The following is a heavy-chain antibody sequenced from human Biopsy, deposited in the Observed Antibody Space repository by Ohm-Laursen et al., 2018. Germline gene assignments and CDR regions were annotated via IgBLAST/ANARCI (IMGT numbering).Heavy chain of an antibody. D-gene: IGHD2/OR15-2a*01. V-gene: IGHV4-59*01. J-gene: IGHJ6*02. CDR3: ARATNSTGWPYYYFYGMDV. Sequence: GTLSLTCIASGGSISSDYWSWIRQTPGKGLEWIGYIYYSGSTNYNPSLKSRVTISVDTSKNQFSLRLNSVTAADTAVYYCARATNSTGWPYYYFYGMDVWGQGTTVTVSS. CDR2: IYYSGST. CDR1: GGSISSDY.